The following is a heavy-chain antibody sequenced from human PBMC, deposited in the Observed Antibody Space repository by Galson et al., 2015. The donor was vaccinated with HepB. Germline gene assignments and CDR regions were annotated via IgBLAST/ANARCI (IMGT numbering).Heavy chain of an antibody. D-gene: IGHD3-22*01. CDR2: ISYDGSNK. CDR3: AKGLGIPGYYYGMDV. J-gene: IGHJ6*02. CDR1: GFTFSSYG. V-gene: IGHV3-30*18. Sequence: SLRLSCAASGFTFSSYGMHWVRQAPGKGLEWVAVISYDGSNKYYADSVKGRFTISRDNSKNTLYLQMNSLRAEDTAVYYCAKGLGIPGYYYGMDVWGQGTTVTVSS.